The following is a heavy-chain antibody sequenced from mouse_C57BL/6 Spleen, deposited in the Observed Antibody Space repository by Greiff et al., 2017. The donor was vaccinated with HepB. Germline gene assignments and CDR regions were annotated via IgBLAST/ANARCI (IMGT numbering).Heavy chain of an antibody. D-gene: IGHD1-1*01. CDR2: INYDGSST. Sequence: EVKLMESEGGLVQPGSSMKLSCTASGFTFSDYYMAWVRQVPEKGLEWVANINYDGSSTYYLDSLKSRFIISRDNAKNILYLQMSSLKSEDTATYYCARRGYYYGSSYFWYFDVWGTGTTVTVSS. V-gene: IGHV5-16*01. CDR1: GFTFSDYY. J-gene: IGHJ1*03. CDR3: ARRGYYYGSSYFWYFDV.